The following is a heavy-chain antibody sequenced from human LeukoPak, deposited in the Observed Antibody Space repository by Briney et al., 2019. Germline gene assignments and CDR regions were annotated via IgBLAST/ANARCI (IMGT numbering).Heavy chain of an antibody. V-gene: IGHV3-9*01. Sequence: GRSLRLSCAASGFTFDDYAMHWVRQAPGKGLEWASGISWNSGSIGYADSVKGRFTISRDNAKNSLYLQMNSLRAEDTAVYYCARETPRRGETRDGYRWGQGTLVTVSS. D-gene: IGHD5-24*01. CDR1: GFTFDDYA. CDR2: ISWNSGSI. J-gene: IGHJ4*02. CDR3: ARETPRRGETRDGYR.